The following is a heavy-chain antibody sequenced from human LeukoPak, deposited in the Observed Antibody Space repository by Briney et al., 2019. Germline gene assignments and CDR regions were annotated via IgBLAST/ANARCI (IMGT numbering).Heavy chain of an antibody. CDR2: IIPIFGIA. CDR1: GGTFSSYA. J-gene: IGHJ5*02. D-gene: IGHD2-15*01. Sequence: GASVKVSCKPSGGTFSSYAISWVRQAPGQGLEWMGRIIPIFGIANYAQKFQGRVTITADKSTSTAYMELSSLRSEDTAVYYCARDHCSGGSCYSRGPWHNWFDPWGQGTLVTVSS. CDR3: ARDHCSGGSCYSRGPWHNWFDP. V-gene: IGHV1-69*04.